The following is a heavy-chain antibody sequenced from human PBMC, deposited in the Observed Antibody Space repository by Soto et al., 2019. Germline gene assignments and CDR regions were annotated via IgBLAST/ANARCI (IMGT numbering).Heavy chain of an antibody. J-gene: IGHJ6*02. Sequence: SETLSLTCTVSGGSISSGDYFWSWIRQPPGKGLEWIGYMYNTGSTVYNPPFKSRVTISVDTSKNQFSLKLNSVTAADTAVYYCARDLWGYCGTDCYPLDVWGQGTTVTVSS. CDR1: GGSISSGDYF. CDR2: MYNTGST. V-gene: IGHV4-61*08. D-gene: IGHD2-21*02. CDR3: ARDLWGYCGTDCYPLDV.